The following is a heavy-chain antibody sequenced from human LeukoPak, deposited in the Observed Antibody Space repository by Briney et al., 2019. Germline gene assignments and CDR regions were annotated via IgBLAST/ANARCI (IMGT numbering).Heavy chain of an antibody. D-gene: IGHD2-8*02. CDR2: IYYSGST. V-gene: IGHV4-59*01. CDR3: ARGGVLLGIDY. CDR1: GGSISSYY. J-gene: IGHJ4*02. Sequence: SETLSLTCTVSGGSISSYYWNWIRQPPGKGLEWIGYIYYSGSTNYNPSLKSRVTISVDTSKNQFSLKLSSVTAADTAVYYCARGGVLLGIDYWGQGTLVTVSS.